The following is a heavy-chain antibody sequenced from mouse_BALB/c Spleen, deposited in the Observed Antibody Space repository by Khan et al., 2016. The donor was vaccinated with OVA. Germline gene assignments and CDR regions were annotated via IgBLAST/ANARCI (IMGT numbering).Heavy chain of an antibody. Sequence: EVKLMESGPGLVKPSQSLSLTCTVTGYSITSGYGWNWIRQFPGNKLEWMGYISYSGSTNYNPSLKSRISITRDTSKNQFFLQLNSVTTEDTATYCCARTASIKYWGQGTTLTVSS. V-gene: IGHV3-2*02. CDR2: ISYSGST. D-gene: IGHD1-2*01. J-gene: IGHJ2*01. CDR1: GYSITSGYG. CDR3: ARTASIKY.